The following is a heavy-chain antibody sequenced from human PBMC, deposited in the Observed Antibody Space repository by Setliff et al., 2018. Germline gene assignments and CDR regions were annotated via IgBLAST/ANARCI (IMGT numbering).Heavy chain of an antibody. J-gene: IGHJ3*02. CDR1: GGSISSYY. D-gene: IGHD4-4*01. Sequence: SETLSLTCTVSGGSISSYYWSWIRQPPGKGLEWIGYIYYSGSTNYNPSLKSRVTISVDTSKNQFSRKLSSVTAADTAVYYCARGGNDYKWGAFDIWGQGTMVTVSS. V-gene: IGHV4-59*01. CDR2: IYYSGST. CDR3: ARGGNDYKWGAFDI.